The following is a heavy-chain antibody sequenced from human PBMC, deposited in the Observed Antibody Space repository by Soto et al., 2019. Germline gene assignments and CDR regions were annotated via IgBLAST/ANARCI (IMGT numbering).Heavy chain of an antibody. CDR3: AKAIVVVISPGFYFDY. V-gene: IGHV3-23*01. CDR2: ISGSGGST. J-gene: IGHJ4*02. CDR1: GFAFTTYA. Sequence: ASLRLSCAASGFAFTTYAMSWVRQAPGKGLEWVSGISGSGGSTYYADSVKGRFTISRDNSKNTLYLQMNSLRAEDTAVYYCAKAIVVVISPGFYFDYWGQGTLVTVSS. D-gene: IGHD3-22*01.